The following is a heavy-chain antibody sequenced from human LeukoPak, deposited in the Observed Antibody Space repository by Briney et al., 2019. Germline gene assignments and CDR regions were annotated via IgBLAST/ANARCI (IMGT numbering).Heavy chain of an antibody. CDR1: GFTFSDYI. CDR2: INSDGSSR. CDR3: VRGGPYNSGRFDY. Sequence: GGSLRLSCVASGFTFSDYIMCWVRQAPGKGLVWVSRINSDGSSRSYADSVKGRFTISRDNDKNTLYVQMNSLRAEDTAVYYCVRGGPYNSGRFDYWGKGTLVTVSS. J-gene: IGHJ4*02. V-gene: IGHV3-74*01. D-gene: IGHD6-19*01.